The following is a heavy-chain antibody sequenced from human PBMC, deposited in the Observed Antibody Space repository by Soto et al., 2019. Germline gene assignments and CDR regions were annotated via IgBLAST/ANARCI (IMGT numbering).Heavy chain of an antibody. CDR2: INSDGSST. D-gene: IGHD1-1*01. V-gene: IGHV3-74*01. Sequence: GGSLRLSCAASGFTFSSYWMHWVRQAPGKGLVWVSHINSDGSSTSYADSVKGRFTISRDNAKNTLYLQMNSLRAEDTAVYFCASFSPGSRTGSFGNVFDYWGQGTLVTVSS. CDR3: ASFSPGSRTGSFGNVFDY. J-gene: IGHJ4*02. CDR1: GFTFSSYW.